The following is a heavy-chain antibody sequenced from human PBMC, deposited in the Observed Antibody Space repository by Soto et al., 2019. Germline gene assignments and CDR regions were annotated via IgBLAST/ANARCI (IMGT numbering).Heavy chain of an antibody. D-gene: IGHD3-9*01. CDR3: VEGLTRSPY. Sequence: PGGSLRLSCAASGFTFSNHWMHWVCQSPGKGLVWVSRISPDGTSTFYADSVRGRFTISRDTAKHALYLEMSSLRAEDAAVYYCVEGLTRSPYWGQRALLTFSS. V-gene: IGHV3-74*01. CDR2: ISPDGTST. J-gene: IGHJ4*02. CDR1: GFTFSNHW.